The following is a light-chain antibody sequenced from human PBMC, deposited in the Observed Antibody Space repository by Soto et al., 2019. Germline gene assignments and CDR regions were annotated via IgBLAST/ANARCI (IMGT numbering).Light chain of an antibody. CDR1: QTIDSW. CDR3: QQYKSFSLT. Sequence: DIQMTQSPSTLSASVGDRVTITCRASQTIDSWLAWYQQKPGKAPKLLIYKTSNLESGVPSRFSGSGSGTEFSLTISSLQPDGFATYYCQQYKSFSLTFGGGTTVEVK. V-gene: IGKV1-5*03. J-gene: IGKJ4*01. CDR2: KTS.